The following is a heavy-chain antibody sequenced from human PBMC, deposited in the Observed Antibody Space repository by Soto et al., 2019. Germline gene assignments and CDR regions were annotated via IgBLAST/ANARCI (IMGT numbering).Heavy chain of an antibody. V-gene: IGHV3-23*01. CDR3: ATDKSGTTSFDH. Sequence: EVPLLVSGGGLVQPGVSLRLSCAASGLTFRNQAMSWIRQAPGKGLEWVSALSASGGSTYYADSVKGRFTISRDNSKNTLYLQMTSLRDEDTAVYYCATDKSGTTSFDHWGQGTLVTVAS. CDR1: GLTFRNQA. D-gene: IGHD1-1*01. CDR2: LSASGGST. J-gene: IGHJ4*02.